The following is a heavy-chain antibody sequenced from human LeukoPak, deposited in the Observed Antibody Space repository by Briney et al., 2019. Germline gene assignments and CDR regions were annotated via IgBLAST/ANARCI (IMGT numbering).Heavy chain of an antibody. CDR2: IYYSGST. V-gene: IGHV4-59*01. CDR3: ARLIISGDYVFDY. Sequence: SETLSLTCTVSGGSIGGYYWSWIRQTPGKRLEWIGYIYYSGSTRYNPSLKSRVTISGDTSKNQISLKLSSVTAADTAVYYCARLIISGDYVFDYWGQGTLVTVSS. CDR1: GGSIGGYY. D-gene: IGHD4-17*01. J-gene: IGHJ4*02.